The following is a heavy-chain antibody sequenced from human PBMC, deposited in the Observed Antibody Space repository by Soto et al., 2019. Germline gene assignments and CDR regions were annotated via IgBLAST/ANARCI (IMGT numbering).Heavy chain of an antibody. CDR2: INHSGST. CDR3: ARVGLWSGYYRNWFDP. V-gene: IGHV4-34*01. CDR1: GGSFSGYY. J-gene: IGHJ5*02. D-gene: IGHD3-3*01. Sequence: SETLSLTCAVYGGSFSGYYWSWIRQPPGKGLEWIGEINHSGSTNYNPSLKSRVTISVDTSKNQFSLKLSSVTAADTAVYYCARVGLWSGYYRNWFDPWGQGTLVTVSS.